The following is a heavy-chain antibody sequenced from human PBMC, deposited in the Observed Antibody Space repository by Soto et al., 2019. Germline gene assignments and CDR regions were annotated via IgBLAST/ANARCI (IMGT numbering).Heavy chain of an antibody. D-gene: IGHD3-3*01. V-gene: IGHV3-48*01. Sequence: EVQLVESGGGLVQPGGSLRLSCAASGFTFSSYSMNWVRQAPGKGLEWVSYISSSSSTIYYADSVKGRFTISRDNAKNSLYLQMNSLRAEDTAVYYCAREGIFGVVIRYYYYYMDVWGKGTTVAVSS. CDR3: AREGIFGVVIRYYYYYMDV. J-gene: IGHJ6*03. CDR1: GFTFSSYS. CDR2: ISSSSSTI.